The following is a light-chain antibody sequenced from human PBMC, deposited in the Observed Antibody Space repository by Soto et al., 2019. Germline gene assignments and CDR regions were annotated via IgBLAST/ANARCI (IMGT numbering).Light chain of an antibody. Sequence: QSALTQPASVSGSPGQSITISCPGTSSDVGGYNYVSWYQQHPGKAPKLMIYEVSNRPSGVSNRFSGSKSGNTASLTISGLQAEDEDDYYCSSYTSSSTLFGTGTKLTVL. CDR1: SSDVGGYNY. V-gene: IGLV2-14*01. CDR3: SSYTSSSTL. CDR2: EVS. J-gene: IGLJ1*01.